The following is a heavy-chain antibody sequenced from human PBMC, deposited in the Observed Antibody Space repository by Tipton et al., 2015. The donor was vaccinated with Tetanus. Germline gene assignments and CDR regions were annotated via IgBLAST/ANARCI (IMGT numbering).Heavy chain of an antibody. CDR1: GFAFSAYW. CDR3: ARGRLGRDYGMDV. V-gene: IGHV3-74*01. Sequence: SGFAFSAYWMYWVRQAPGKGLMWVSRMNSDGSSTIYADSVKGRFTISRDNAKNTLFLQMSSLRAEDTAVYYCARGRLGRDYGMDVWGQGTTVTVSS. D-gene: IGHD7-27*01. J-gene: IGHJ6*02. CDR2: MNSDGSST.